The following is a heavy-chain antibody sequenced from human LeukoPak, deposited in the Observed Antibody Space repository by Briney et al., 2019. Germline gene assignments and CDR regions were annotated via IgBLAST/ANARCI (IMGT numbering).Heavy chain of an antibody. Sequence: SGGSLRLSCAASGFTFSSYAMNWVRQAPAKGLEWVSGISDSGGSTYYADSVRGRFTISRDNSKNTLYLQMNSLRAEDTAVYYCARGGIRFLASRFDPWGQGTLVTVSS. D-gene: IGHD1-14*01. V-gene: IGHV3-23*01. CDR2: ISDSGGST. CDR3: ARGGIRFLASRFDP. J-gene: IGHJ5*02. CDR1: GFTFSSYA.